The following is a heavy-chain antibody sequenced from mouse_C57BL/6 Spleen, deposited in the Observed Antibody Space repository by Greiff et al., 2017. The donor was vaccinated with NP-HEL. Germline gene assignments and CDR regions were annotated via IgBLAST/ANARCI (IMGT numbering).Heavy chain of an antibody. Sequence: VQLQQSGPELVKPGASVKMSCKASGYTFTDYNMHWVKQSHGKSLEWIGYINPNNGGTSYNQKFKGKATLTVNKSSSTAYMELRSLTSEDSAVYYCARKEGDIYSNYFDYWGQGTTLTVSS. CDR2: INPNNGGT. J-gene: IGHJ2*01. CDR3: ARKEGDIYSNYFDY. D-gene: IGHD2-5*01. CDR1: GYTFTDYN. V-gene: IGHV1-22*01.